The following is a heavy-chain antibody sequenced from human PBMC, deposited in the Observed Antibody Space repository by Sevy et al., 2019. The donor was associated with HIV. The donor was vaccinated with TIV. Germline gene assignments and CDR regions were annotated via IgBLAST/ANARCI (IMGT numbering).Heavy chain of an antibody. CDR2: IYTSGNT. Sequence: SETLALTCTVSSGSISSSFWSWIRQPAGKGLEWIGRIYTSGNTNYNPSLKSRVTMSVDTSKNQFSLKLSSVTAADTAVYYCARYASGSLVQWGQGTLVTVSS. D-gene: IGHD3-10*01. CDR3: ARYASGSLVQ. V-gene: IGHV4-4*07. CDR1: SGSISSSF. J-gene: IGHJ4*02.